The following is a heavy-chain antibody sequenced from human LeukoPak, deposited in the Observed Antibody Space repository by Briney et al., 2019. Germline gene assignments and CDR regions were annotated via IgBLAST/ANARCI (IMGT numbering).Heavy chain of an antibody. Sequence: GGSLRLSCAASGFTFSDYYMSWIRQAPGKGLEWVSYISSSGSTIYYADSVKGRFTISRDNTKNSLYLQMNSLRAEDTAVYYCARVDPPAYDAGMGVDYWGQGTLVTVSS. CDR1: GFTFSDYY. D-gene: IGHD5-12*01. V-gene: IGHV3-11*01. CDR3: ARVDPPAYDAGMGVDY. J-gene: IGHJ4*02. CDR2: ISSSGSTI.